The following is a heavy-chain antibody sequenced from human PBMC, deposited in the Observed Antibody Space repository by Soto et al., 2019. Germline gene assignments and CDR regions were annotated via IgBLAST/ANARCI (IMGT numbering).Heavy chain of an antibody. J-gene: IGHJ6*02. CDR3: ARDYYRFNSGYGFSMDV. CDR2: ISYDGSNK. D-gene: IGHD5-12*01. CDR1: GFTFTSYA. V-gene: IGHV3-30-3*01. Sequence: PGXSLRLSGAASGFTFTSYAMHWVRQAPVKGLEWVAVISYDGSNKYYADSVKGRFTISRDNSKNTLYLQMNSLRAEDTAVYYCARDYYRFNSGYGFSMDVWGQGTTVTVSS.